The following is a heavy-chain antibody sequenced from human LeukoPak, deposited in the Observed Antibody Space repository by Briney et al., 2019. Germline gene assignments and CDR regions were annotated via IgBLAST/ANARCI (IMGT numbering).Heavy chain of an antibody. CDR1: GGTFSSYA. CDR3: ARVVSLEGLVAFDN. CDR2: IIPILGIA. J-gene: IGHJ3*02. Sequence: ASVKVSCKASGGTFSSYAISWGRQAPGQGLEWMGRIIPILGIANYAQKFQGRVTITADKSTSTAYMELSSLRSEDTAVYYCARVVSLEGLVAFDNWGQGTMVTVSS. D-gene: IGHD4-23*01. V-gene: IGHV1-69*04.